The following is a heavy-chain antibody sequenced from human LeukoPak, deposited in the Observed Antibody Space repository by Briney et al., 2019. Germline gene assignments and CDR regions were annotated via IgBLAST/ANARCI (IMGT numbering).Heavy chain of an antibody. CDR1: GGSISSGSHY. CDR3: ARARLKSDLDAFDI. V-gene: IGHV4-61*02. Sequence: SQTLSLTCTVSGGSISSGSHYWRWIRQPAGKGLEWIGRIYTSGSTNYNPSLKSRVTISVDTSKNQFSLKLSSVTAADTAVYYCARARLKSDLDAFDIWGQGTLVTVSS. D-gene: IGHD3-3*01. CDR2: IYTSGST. J-gene: IGHJ3*02.